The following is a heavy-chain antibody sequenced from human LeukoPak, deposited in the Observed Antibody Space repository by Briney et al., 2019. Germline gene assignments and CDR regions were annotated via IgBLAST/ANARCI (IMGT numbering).Heavy chain of an antibody. Sequence: PGGSLRLSCAASGFTFSSYEMNWVCQAPGKGLEWVSYISTSGSPIYYADSVKGRFTISRDNAKNSLYLQMNSLRAEDTAVYYCARKYCSSTSCLFDYWGQGTLVTVSS. CDR2: ISTSGSPI. V-gene: IGHV3-48*03. D-gene: IGHD2-2*01. J-gene: IGHJ4*02. CDR1: GFTFSSYE. CDR3: ARKYCSSTSCLFDY.